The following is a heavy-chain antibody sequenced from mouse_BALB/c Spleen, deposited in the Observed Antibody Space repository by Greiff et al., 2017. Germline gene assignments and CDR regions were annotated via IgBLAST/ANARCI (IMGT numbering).Heavy chain of an antibody. J-gene: IGHJ4*01. CDR2: ISSGSSTI. CDR1: GFTFSSFG. V-gene: IGHV5-17*02. CDR3: ARRGYGYFGYAMDY. D-gene: IGHD2-2*01. Sequence: EVQLVESGGGLVQPGGSRKLSCAASGFTFSSFGMHWVRQAPEKGLEWVAYISSGSSTIYYADRVKGRFTISRDNPKNTLFLQLTSLRSEDTAMYYCARRGYGYFGYAMDYWGQGTSVTVSA.